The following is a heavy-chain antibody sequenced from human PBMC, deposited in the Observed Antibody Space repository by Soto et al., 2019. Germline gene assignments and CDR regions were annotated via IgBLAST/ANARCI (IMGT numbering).Heavy chain of an antibody. V-gene: IGHV1-69*13. D-gene: IGHD6-13*01. CDR3: AREHSSSWYVGWFDP. CDR1: GVTFSSYA. J-gene: IGHJ5*02. CDR2: IIPIFGTA. Sequence: SVKVSCKASGVTFSSYAISWVRQAPGQGLEWMGGIIPIFGTANYAQKFQGRVAITADESTSTAYMELSSLRSEDTAVYYCAREHSSSWYVGWFDPWGQGTLVTVSS.